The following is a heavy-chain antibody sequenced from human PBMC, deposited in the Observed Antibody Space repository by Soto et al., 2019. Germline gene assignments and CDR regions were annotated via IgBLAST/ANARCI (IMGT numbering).Heavy chain of an antibody. Sequence: TLCLTCTVSGGSISSGGYYWIWIRQHPGKGLEWIGYIYYSGTTYYNPSLKSRVTISVDTSKNQFSLKLSSVSAADTALYYAARCSLVVAPAPRFAPWGRGTLVT. D-gene: IGHD2-15*01. CDR2: IYYSGTT. CDR3: ARCSLVVAPAPRFAP. V-gene: IGHV4-31*03. CDR1: GGSISSGGYY. J-gene: IGHJ5*02.